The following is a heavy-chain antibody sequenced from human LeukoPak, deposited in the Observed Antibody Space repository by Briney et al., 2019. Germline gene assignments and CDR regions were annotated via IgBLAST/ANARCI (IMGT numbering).Heavy chain of an antibody. Sequence: PGRSLRLSCAASGFTFSNYAFHWVRQAPGKGLEWVAVISYGGSDKYNADSVKGRFTISRDNSKNTVYLQMNSLRAEDTAVYYCATFYDSSGYYLNFEYWGQGTLVTVSS. V-gene: IGHV3-30*04. CDR3: ATFYDSSGYYLNFEY. CDR1: GFTFSNYA. CDR2: ISYGGSDK. J-gene: IGHJ4*02. D-gene: IGHD3-22*01.